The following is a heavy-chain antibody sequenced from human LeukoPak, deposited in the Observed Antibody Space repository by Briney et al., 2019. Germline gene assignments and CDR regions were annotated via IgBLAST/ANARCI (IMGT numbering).Heavy chain of an antibody. Sequence: PGGSLRLSCAASGFTFTSYAMSWVRQAPGKGLEWVSAISASGGNTYYADSVKGRFTISRGNSQNTLYLQMNSLTAEDTAVYYCAKDGRGSSSSWELDYWGQGTLVTVSS. CDR1: GFTFTSYA. D-gene: IGHD6-13*01. CDR2: ISASGGNT. CDR3: AKDGRGSSSSWELDY. J-gene: IGHJ4*02. V-gene: IGHV3-23*01.